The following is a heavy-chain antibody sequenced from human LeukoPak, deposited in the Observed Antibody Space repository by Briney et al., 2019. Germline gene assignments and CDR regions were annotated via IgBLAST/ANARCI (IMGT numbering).Heavy chain of an antibody. J-gene: IGHJ3*02. V-gene: IGHV3-30*04. D-gene: IGHD3-22*01. CDR3: ARDEIVVVITGAFDI. CDR1: GFTFSSYA. CDR2: ISYDGSNK. Sequence: GGSLRLSCAASGFTFSSYAMHWVRQAPGKGLEWVAVISYDGSNKYYADSVKGRFTISRDNSKNTLYLQMNSLRAEDTAVYYCARDEIVVVITGAFDIWGQGTMATVSS.